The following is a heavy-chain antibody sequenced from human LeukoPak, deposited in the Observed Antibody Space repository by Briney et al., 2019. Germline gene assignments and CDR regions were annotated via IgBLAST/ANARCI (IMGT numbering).Heavy chain of an antibody. CDR1: GFTFSGYW. D-gene: IGHD5-18*01. CDR3: VRDGYSYGFMLAFDI. Sequence: PGGSLRLSCAASGFTFSGYWMHWVRQALGKGLVWVSRINSDGSSTSYADSVKGRFTISRDSAKNTLYLQMNSLRAEDTAVYYCVRDGYSYGFMLAFDIWGLGTRVTVSS. J-gene: IGHJ3*02. V-gene: IGHV3-74*01. CDR2: INSDGSST.